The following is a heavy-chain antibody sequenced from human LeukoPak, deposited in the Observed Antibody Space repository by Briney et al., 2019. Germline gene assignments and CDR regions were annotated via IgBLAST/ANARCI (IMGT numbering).Heavy chain of an antibody. J-gene: IGHJ4*02. CDR3: ARDLGSGFIPRNYVDY. Sequence: TLSLTCTVSGGSLSSGDYYWGWIRQPPGKGLEWITHIDYAGSIYYNPSLKRRITMTVDTSKHKFSLKLSSVTAAATAVYYYARDLGSGFIPRNYVDYWGQGTLVTVSS. CDR1: GGSLSSGDYY. V-gene: IGHV4-30-4*08. D-gene: IGHD3-10*01. CDR2: IDYAGSI.